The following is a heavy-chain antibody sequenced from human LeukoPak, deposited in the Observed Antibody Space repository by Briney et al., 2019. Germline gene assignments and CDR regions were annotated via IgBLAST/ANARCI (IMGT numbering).Heavy chain of an antibody. Sequence: GGSLRLSCAASGFTFSSYSMNWVRQAPGRGLEWVSSISSSSSYIYYADSVKGRFTISRDNAKNSLYLQMNSLRAEDTAVYYCATVLRYSDAFDIWGQGTVVTVSS. J-gene: IGHJ3*02. D-gene: IGHD3-9*01. V-gene: IGHV3-21*01. CDR3: ATVLRYSDAFDI. CDR1: GFTFSSYS. CDR2: ISSSSSYI.